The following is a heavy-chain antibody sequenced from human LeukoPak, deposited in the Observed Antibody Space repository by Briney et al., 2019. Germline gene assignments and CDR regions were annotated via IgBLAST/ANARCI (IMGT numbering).Heavy chain of an antibody. D-gene: IGHD1-20*01. Sequence: GGSLRLSCAASGFTFSSYGMHWVRQAPGKGLEWVAVIWYDGSNKYYADSVKGRFTISRDNSKNTLYLQMNSLRAEDTAVYYCASAPTGITRTFDYWGQGTLVTVSS. V-gene: IGHV3-33*01. CDR3: ASAPTGITRTFDY. J-gene: IGHJ4*02. CDR1: GFTFSSYG. CDR2: IWYDGSNK.